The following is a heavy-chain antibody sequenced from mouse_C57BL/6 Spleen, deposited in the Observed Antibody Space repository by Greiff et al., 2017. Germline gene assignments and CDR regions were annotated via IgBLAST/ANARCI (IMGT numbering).Heavy chain of an antibody. D-gene: IGHD4-1*02. Sequence: QVQLQQPGTELVKPGASVKLSCKASGYTFTSYWMHWVKQRPGQGLEWIGVIDPSDSYTNYNQKFKGKATLTVDTSSSTAYMQLSSLTSEDSAVYYCARDSSTGTVGFAYWGQGALVTVSA. CDR3: ARDSSTGTVGFAY. V-gene: IGHV1-59*01. J-gene: IGHJ3*01. CDR2: IDPSDSYT. CDR1: GYTFTSYW.